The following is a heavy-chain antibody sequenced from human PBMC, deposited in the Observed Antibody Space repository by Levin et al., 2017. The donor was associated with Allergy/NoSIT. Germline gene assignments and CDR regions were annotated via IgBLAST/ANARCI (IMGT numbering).Heavy chain of an antibody. V-gene: IGHV3-15*01. Sequence: PRESLKISCAASGFTFSDAWMTWVRQAPGKGLEWVGRIKSKTDGGTTDYAAPVKGRFTISRDDSKNTLYLQINSLKTEDTAVYYCTTVYFGDERLNYWGQGILVTVSS. CDR3: TTVYFGDERLNY. D-gene: IGHD3-10*01. CDR2: IKSKTDGGTT. CDR1: GFTFSDAW. J-gene: IGHJ4*02.